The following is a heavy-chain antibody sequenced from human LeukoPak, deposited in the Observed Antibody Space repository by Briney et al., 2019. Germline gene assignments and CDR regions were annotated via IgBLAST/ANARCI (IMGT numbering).Heavy chain of an antibody. CDR1: GFTFRSYA. D-gene: IGHD4-23*01. J-gene: IGHJ4*02. CDR3: ARETPSRYFDY. Sequence: GGSLRLSCAPSGFTFRSYAMHWVRQAPGKGLEWVAAISYDGDNKYYADSVKGRFTISRDNSKNTLYLQMNSLRAEDTAVYYCARETPSRYFDYWGQGTLVTVSS. V-gene: IGHV3-30*14. CDR2: ISYDGDNK.